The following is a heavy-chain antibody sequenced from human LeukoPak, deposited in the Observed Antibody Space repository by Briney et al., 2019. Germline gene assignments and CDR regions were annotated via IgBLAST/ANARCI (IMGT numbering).Heavy chain of an antibody. CDR3: ARQLTGPAYFDL. V-gene: IGHV1-46*01. J-gene: IGHJ2*01. CDR1: GYTFTSYY. CDR2: INPSGGST. Sequence: ASVKVSCKASGYTFTSYYMHWVRQAPGQGLEWMGIINPSGGSTSYAQKFQGRVTMTRDTSTSTVYTELSSLRSEDTAVYYCARQLTGPAYFDLWGRGTLVTVSS. D-gene: IGHD7-27*01.